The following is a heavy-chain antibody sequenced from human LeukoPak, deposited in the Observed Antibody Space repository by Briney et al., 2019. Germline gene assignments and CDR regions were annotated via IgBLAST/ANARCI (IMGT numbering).Heavy chain of an antibody. D-gene: IGHD6-13*01. CDR2: INHSGSS. Sequence: SETLSLTCAVFGGSFSSGQYWSWIRQPPGKGLEWIGEINHSGSSNYNPALKSRVTISVDTSKNQFSLKLSSVTAADTAVYYCARSRQQLVPGNVHCFDIWGRGTMVTVSS. J-gene: IGHJ3*02. CDR1: GGSFSSGQY. V-gene: IGHV4-34*01. CDR3: ARSRQQLVPGNVHCFDI.